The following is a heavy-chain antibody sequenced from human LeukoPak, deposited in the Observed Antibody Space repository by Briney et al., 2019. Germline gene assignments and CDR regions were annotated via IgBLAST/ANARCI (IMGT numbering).Heavy chain of an antibody. D-gene: IGHD2-2*01. CDR3: AREICSSTSCSYRWFDP. J-gene: IGHJ5*02. CDR2: ISTSGST. V-gene: IGHV4-4*07. Sequence: PSETLSLTCTVSGGSISSYYWSWIRQPAGKGLESIGHISTSGSTNYNPSLKSRVTMSVDTSKNQFSLKLSSVTAADTAVYYCAREICSSTSCSYRWFDPWGQGTLVTVSS. CDR1: GGSISSYY.